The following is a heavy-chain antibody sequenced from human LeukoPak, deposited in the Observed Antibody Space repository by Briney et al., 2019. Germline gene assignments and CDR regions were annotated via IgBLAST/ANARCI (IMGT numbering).Heavy chain of an antibody. CDR1: GYTFTSYD. J-gene: IGHJ4*02. V-gene: IGHV1-8*01. D-gene: IGHD2-15*01. CDR3: ARASYCSGGSCYSGVVY. Sequence: ASVKVSCRASGYTFTSYDIKWVRQATGQGLEWMGWMNPNSGNTGYAQKFQGRVTMTRNTSISTAYMELSSLRSEDTAVYYCARASYCSGGSCYSGVVYWGQGTLVTVSS. CDR2: MNPNSGNT.